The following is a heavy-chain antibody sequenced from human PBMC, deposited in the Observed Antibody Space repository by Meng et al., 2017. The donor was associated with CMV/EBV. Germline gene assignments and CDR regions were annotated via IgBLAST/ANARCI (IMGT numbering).Heavy chain of an antibody. D-gene: IGHD5-18*01. J-gene: IGHJ4*02. Sequence: QLWACGPGWVNPSSTLPITRTSSGGSTSSYYWRWIRQPAGKGLEWIGRIYTSGSTNYNPSLKSRVTMSVDTSKNQFSLKLSSVTAADTAVYYCARHGDTAMVVGIDYWGQGTLVTVSS. CDR2: IYTSGST. CDR1: GGSTSSYY. CDR3: ARHGDTAMVVGIDY. V-gene: IGHV4-4*07.